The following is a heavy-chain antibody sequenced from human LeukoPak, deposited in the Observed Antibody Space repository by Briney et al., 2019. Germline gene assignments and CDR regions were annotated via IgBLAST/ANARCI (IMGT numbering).Heavy chain of an antibody. CDR1: GFKFSTYA. J-gene: IGHJ5*02. Sequence: GGSLRLSCAASGFKFSTYAMHWVRQAPDKGLEWVAMISHDGGVKYYGDSVKGRLTISRDNSENTLYLQMNSLRVEDTAVYYCARDWGSSGWYNWFDPWGQGTLVTVSS. V-gene: IGHV3-30*04. CDR3: ARDWGSSGWYNWFDP. CDR2: ISHDGGVK. D-gene: IGHD6-19*01.